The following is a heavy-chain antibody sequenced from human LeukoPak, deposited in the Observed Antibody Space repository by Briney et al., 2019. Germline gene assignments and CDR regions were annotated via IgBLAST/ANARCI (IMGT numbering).Heavy chain of an antibody. CDR2: VHYSGST. CDR1: GGSISSGGYY. CDR3: ATRAYYFDSSTYYFEG. Sequence: SQTLSLTCIVSGGSISSGGYYWSWIRQHPGEGLEYIGYVHYSGSTFYNPSLKSRVAISIDTSENQFSLRLSSVAAADTAVYYCATRAYYFDSSTYYFEGWGQGTLVTVSS. J-gene: IGHJ4*02. V-gene: IGHV4-31*03. D-gene: IGHD3-22*01.